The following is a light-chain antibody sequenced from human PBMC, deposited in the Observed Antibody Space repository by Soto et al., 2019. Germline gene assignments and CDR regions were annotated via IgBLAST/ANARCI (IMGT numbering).Light chain of an antibody. J-gene: IGLJ3*02. CDR2: DVS. CDR3: CSYAGYKTVV. CDR1: SSDVGGYIY. V-gene: IGLV2-11*01. Sequence: QSALTQPRSVSGSPGQSVTISCTGTSSDVGGYIYVSWYQQYPAKAPKVMIYDVSRRPSGVPDRFSGSKSGNTASLTISGLQAEDEAVYYCCSYAGYKTVVFGGGTKLTVL.